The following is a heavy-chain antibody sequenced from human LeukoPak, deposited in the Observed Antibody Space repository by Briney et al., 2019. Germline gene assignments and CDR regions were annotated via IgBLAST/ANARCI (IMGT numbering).Heavy chain of an antibody. CDR1: GYTFTSYG. CDR3: ARAYCSSTSCYHTIYYYYYYMDV. V-gene: IGHV1-18*01. Sequence: ASVKVSCKASGYTFTSYGISWVRQAPGQGLEWMGWISAYNGNTNYAQKLQGRVTMTTDTSTSTAYMELRSLRSDDTAVYYCARAYCSSTSCYHTIYYYYYYMDVWGKGTTVTISS. CDR2: ISAYNGNT. J-gene: IGHJ6*03. D-gene: IGHD2-2*01.